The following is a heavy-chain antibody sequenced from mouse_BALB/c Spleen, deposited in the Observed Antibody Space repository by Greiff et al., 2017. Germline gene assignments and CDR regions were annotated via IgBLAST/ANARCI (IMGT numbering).Heavy chain of an antibody. J-gene: IGHJ2*01. CDR3: ARLEGRLYYFDY. V-gene: IGHV5-9-3*01. CDR2: ISSGGSYT. CDR1: GFTFSSYA. D-gene: IGHD1-1*01. Sequence: EVQVVESGGGLVKPGGSLKLSCAASGFTFSSYAMSWVRQTPEKRLEWVATISSGGSYTYYPDSVKGRFTISRDNAKNTLYLQMSSLRSEDTAMYYCARLEGRLYYFDYWGQGTTLTVSS.